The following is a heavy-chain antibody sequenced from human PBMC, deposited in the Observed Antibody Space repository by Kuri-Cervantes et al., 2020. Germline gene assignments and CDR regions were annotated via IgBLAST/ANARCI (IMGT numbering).Heavy chain of an antibody. V-gene: IGHV3-23*01. J-gene: IGHJ2*01. CDR2: ISGSGGST. CDR1: GFTFSSYA. CDR3: AKSLSLRLTISYWYFDL. D-gene: IGHD4-17*01. Sequence: GESLKISCAASGFTFSSYAMSWVRQAPGKVLEWVSAISGSGGSTYYADSVKGRFTISRDNSKNTLYLQMNSLRAEDTAVYYCAKSLSLRLTISYWYFDLWGRGTLVTVSS.